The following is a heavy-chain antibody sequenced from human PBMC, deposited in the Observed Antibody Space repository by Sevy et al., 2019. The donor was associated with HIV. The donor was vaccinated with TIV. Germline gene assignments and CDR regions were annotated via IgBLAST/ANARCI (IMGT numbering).Heavy chain of an antibody. V-gene: IGHV3-21*05. CDR1: GFTFSAYS. CDR3: GRRGVDAYNVYFDL. J-gene: IGHJ4*02. Sequence: GGSLRLSCTASGFTFSAYSMNWVRQAPGKGLEWLSYISTGTDHIYYADSAKGRFTISRDDAKKSVYLEMKSLRDQDTALYYCGRRGVDAYNVYFDLWGQGTLVTVSS. D-gene: IGHD3-10*01. CDR2: ISTGTDHI.